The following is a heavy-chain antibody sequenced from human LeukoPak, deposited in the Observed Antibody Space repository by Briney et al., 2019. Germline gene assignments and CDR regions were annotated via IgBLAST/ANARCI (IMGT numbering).Heavy chain of an antibody. J-gene: IGHJ4*02. Sequence: GGSLRLSCAASGFTFNSYSMSWVRQAPGKGLEWVSAISGSGDSTYYADSVKGRFTVSRDNSKSTLYLQMNSLRGEDTAVYYCAKHAGNWGSYIDYWGQGTLVTVSS. CDR2: ISGSGDST. CDR1: GFTFNSYS. CDR3: AKHAGNWGSYIDY. V-gene: IGHV3-23*01. D-gene: IGHD3-16*01.